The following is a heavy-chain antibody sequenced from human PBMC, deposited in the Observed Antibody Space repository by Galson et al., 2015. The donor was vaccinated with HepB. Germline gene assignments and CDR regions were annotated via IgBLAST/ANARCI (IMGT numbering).Heavy chain of an antibody. Sequence: SLRLSCAASGFTFSDYWMSWVRQVPGKGLEWVGNIRGDGGETSSVDSVKGRFTISRDNSQNTLYLHMSRLRVDDTAVYYCARSTYGPRYWGQGTLVIVSS. D-gene: IGHD3-10*01. CDR1: GFTFSDYW. CDR3: ARSTYGPRY. J-gene: IGHJ4*02. CDR2: IRGDGGET. V-gene: IGHV3-7*01.